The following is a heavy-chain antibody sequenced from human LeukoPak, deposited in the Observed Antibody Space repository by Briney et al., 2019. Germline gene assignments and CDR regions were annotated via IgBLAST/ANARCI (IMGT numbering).Heavy chain of an antibody. D-gene: IGHD3-10*01. CDR1: GASVSSGGYY. Sequence: SEPLSLTCTVSGASVSSGGYYWRWIRQPPGKGLEWIGYIYYSGSTNYNPSLKSRVTISVDTSKNQFSLKVSSVTAADTAVYYCARRGGSGRSFDYWGQGTLVTVSS. CDR3: ARRGGSGRSFDY. V-gene: IGHV4-61*08. CDR2: IYYSGST. J-gene: IGHJ4*02.